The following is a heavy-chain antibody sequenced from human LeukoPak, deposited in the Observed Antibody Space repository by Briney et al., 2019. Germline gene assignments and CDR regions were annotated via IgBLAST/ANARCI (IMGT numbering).Heavy chain of an antibody. CDR3: ARVGYCTNGVCYTQTGYFQH. CDR2: IKQDGSEK. J-gene: IGHJ1*01. CDR1: GFTFSSYW. Sequence: GGSLRLSCAASGFTFSSYWMSWVRQAPGKGLEWVANIKQDGSEKYYVDSAKGRFTVSRDNAKNSLYLQMNSLRAEDTAVYYCARVGYCTNGVCYTQTGYFQHWGQGTLVTVSS. D-gene: IGHD2-8*01. V-gene: IGHV3-7*01.